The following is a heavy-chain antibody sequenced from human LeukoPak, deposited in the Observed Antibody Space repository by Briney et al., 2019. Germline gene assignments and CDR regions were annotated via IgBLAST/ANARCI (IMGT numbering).Heavy chain of an antibody. V-gene: IGHV1-46*01. D-gene: IGHD1-14*01. Sequence: ASVKVFCKASGYTLTSYYMHWVRQAPGQGLEWMGIINPSGGDTSYAQKFQGRLTMIRDTSTNTVYMELTSLRSEDTAVYYCAREVMDNLRFDYWGQGTLVTVSS. J-gene: IGHJ4*02. CDR2: INPSGGDT. CDR1: GYTLTSYY. CDR3: AREVMDNLRFDY.